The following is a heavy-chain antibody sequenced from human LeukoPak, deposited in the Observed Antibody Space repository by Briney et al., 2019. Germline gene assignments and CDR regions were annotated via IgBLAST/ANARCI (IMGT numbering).Heavy chain of an antibody. D-gene: IGHD3-10*01. V-gene: IGHV1-46*01. CDR1: GYTFTSYY. CDR2: INPSGGST. Sequence: ASVKVSCKASGYTFTSYYMHWVRQAPGQGLEWMGIINPSGGSTSYAQKFQGRVTMTRDTSTSTVYMELSSLKSEDTAIYYCARPQSYYGSGILEDHWFDPWGQGTLVTVSS. CDR3: ARPQSYYGSGILEDHWFDP. J-gene: IGHJ5*02.